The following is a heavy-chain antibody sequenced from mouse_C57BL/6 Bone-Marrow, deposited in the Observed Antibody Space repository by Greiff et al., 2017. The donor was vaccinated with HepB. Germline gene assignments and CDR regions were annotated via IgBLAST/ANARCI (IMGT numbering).Heavy chain of an antibody. V-gene: IGHV1-76*01. Sequence: QVQLQQPGAELVRPGASVKLSCKASGYTFTDYYINWVKQRPGQGLEWIARIYPGSGNTYYNEKFKGKATLTAEKSSSTAYMQLSSLTSEDSAVYFCAREGYWYFDVWGTGTTVTVSS. CDR2: IYPGSGNT. CDR1: GYTFTDYY. CDR3: AREGYWYFDV. J-gene: IGHJ1*03.